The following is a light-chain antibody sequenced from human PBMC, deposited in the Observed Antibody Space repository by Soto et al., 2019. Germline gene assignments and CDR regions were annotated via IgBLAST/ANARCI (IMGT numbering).Light chain of an antibody. CDR1: QSIRND. J-gene: IGKJ4*01. V-gene: IGKV1-17*01. CDR3: QQQNSYPLP. Sequence: DIQMTQSPSSLSASVGDRVTITCRASQSIRNDLGWYQQKPGKAPKRLIYSATRLQSGVPLRFSGSVSGTEFSLTISSLQPEDSATYYCQQQNSYPLPFGGGTSVEIK. CDR2: SAT.